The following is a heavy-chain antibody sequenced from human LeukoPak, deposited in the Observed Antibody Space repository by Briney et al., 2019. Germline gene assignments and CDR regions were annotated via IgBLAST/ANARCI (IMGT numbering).Heavy chain of an antibody. CDR3: AGGGKSELGTCDF. D-gene: IGHD7-27*01. CDR1: GFTFSFYW. Sequence: GGSLRLSCVASGFTFSFYWMHWVRQAPGKGLEWVAFIRYDGSNKYYADSVKGRFTISRDNSKNTLYLQMNSLRAEDTAVYFCAGGGKSELGTCDFWGQGTLVTVSS. CDR2: IRYDGSNK. J-gene: IGHJ4*02. V-gene: IGHV3-30*02.